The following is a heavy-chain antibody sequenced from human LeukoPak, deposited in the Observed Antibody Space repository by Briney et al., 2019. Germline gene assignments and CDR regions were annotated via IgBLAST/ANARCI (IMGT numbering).Heavy chain of an antibody. V-gene: IGHV3-33*01. CDR2: IWFDGSDK. CDR3: ARGRYSYGQTFCNY. D-gene: IGHD5-18*01. CDR1: GFRFSDYG. Sequence: GGSLRLSCAASGFRFSDYGMHWVRQAPGKGLEWLAVIWFDGSDKYYADSVEGRFTISRDNSKNTLYLQMNGLRAVDTALYYCARGRYSYGQTFCNYWGQGTLVTVSS. J-gene: IGHJ4*02.